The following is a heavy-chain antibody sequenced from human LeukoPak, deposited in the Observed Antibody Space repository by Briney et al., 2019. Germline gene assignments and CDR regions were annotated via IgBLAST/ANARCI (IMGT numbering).Heavy chain of an antibody. CDR2: IYYTGST. CDR1: GDSISSDGYY. J-gene: IGHJ5*02. V-gene: IGHV4-31*03. CDR3: ARGTGGAAAADFDP. Sequence: PSETLSLTCTVSGDSISSDGYYWSWIRQHPGKGLEWIGFIYYTGSTYYNPSLKSRATISVDTSKNHFSLKLTSVTAADTAVYYCARGTGGAAAADFDPWGQGTLVTVSS. D-gene: IGHD6-13*01.